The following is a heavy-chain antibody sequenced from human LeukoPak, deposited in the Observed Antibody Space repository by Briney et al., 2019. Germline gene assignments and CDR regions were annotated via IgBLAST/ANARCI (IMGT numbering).Heavy chain of an antibody. D-gene: IGHD2-8*01. V-gene: IGHV4-59*01. CDR2: IYYSGST. CDR1: GGSISSYY. Sequence: SETLSLTCTVSGGSISSYYWSWTRQPPGKGLEWIGYIYYSGSTSYNPSLKSRVTISVDTSKNQFSLKLSSVTAADTAVYYCARDQSQNGRFDYWGQGTLVTVSS. J-gene: IGHJ4*02. CDR3: ARDQSQNGRFDY.